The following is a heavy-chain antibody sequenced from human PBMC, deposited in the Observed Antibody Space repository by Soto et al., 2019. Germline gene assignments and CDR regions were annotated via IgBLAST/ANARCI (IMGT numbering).Heavy chain of an antibody. V-gene: IGHV2-5*02. CDR1: GFSLTTSGVG. J-gene: IGHJ4*02. CDR3: AHHPYYGLGSYSFDY. Sequence: QITLKESGPTLVRPTQTLTLTCTFSGFSLTTSGVGVGWIRQPPGKALEWLAVIYWDDDKRYSSSLKSRLTITKDTSKNQVVLTMTNIDPVDTATYYCAHHPYYGLGSYSFDYWAREPWSPSPQ. D-gene: IGHD3-10*01. CDR2: IYWDDDK.